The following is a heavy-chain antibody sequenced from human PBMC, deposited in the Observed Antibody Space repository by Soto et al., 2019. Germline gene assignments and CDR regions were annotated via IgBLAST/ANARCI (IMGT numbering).Heavy chain of an antibody. CDR1: GFTFSSYA. CDR2: ITRSGGDT. V-gene: IGHV3-23*01. CDR3: AIVGSYYESYARWYFEL. Sequence: EVQLLESGGGLVQPGGSLRLSCAASGFTFSSYAMTWVRQAPGKGLEWVSAITRSGGDTNYVDSVKGRFTISRDNSKNTLYLPMHSLRVVDTAVYYCAIVGSYYESYARWYFELWGRGTLVTVSS. J-gene: IGHJ2*01. D-gene: IGHD3-22*01.